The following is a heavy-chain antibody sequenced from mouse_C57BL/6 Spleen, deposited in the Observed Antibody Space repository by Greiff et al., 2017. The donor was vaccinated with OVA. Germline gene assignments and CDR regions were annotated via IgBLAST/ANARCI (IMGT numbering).Heavy chain of an antibody. CDR2: IDPNSGGT. J-gene: IGHJ4*01. V-gene: IGHV1-72*01. CDR3: ARPFPWDLYAMDY. Sequence: VQLQQPGAELVKPGASVKLSCKASGYTFTSYWMHWVKQRPGRGLEWIGRIDPNSGGTKYNEKFKSKATLTVDKPSSTAYMQISSLTSEDSAVYYCARPFPWDLYAMDYWGQGTSVTVSS. CDR1: GYTFTSYW. D-gene: IGHD4-1*01.